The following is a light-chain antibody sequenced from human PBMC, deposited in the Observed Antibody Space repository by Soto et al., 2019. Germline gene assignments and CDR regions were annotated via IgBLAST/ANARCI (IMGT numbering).Light chain of an antibody. V-gene: IGKV3-11*01. J-gene: IGKJ1*01. CDR2: DTS. CDR3: QQRVNRPQT. Sequence: EIVLTQSPATLYLSPGERATLSCRATQSVSNQLGWYQQKPGQAPRLLIYDTSVRATGIPARFSGSGSRTDFTLTISSLEPEDLTVYHCQQRVNRPQTFGQGTKVEIK. CDR1: QSVSNQ.